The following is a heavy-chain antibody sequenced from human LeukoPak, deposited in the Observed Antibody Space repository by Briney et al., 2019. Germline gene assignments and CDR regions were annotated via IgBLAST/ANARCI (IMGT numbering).Heavy chain of an antibody. CDR1: QFTFNGSW. CDR3: TIWTSGNY. V-gene: IGHV3-7*01. J-gene: IGHJ4*02. Sequence: PGGSLRLSCADSQFTFNGSWMNWVRQAPGKGLEWVANMDPTGSQKRYVDSVRGRFTISKDNPGASLYLDMHSLRAVDTAIYYCTIWTSGNYWGQGTLVTVSS. D-gene: IGHD1-1*01. CDR2: MDPTGSQK.